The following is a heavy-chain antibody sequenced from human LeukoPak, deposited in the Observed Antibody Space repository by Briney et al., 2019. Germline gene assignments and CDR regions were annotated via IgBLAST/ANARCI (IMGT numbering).Heavy chain of an antibody. D-gene: IGHD2-2*01. CDR2: ISGSGGSI. CDR3: AKGGVVPGAIWDFDY. J-gene: IGHJ4*02. Sequence: PGRSLRLSCAASGFTFSSYAMSWVPQAPGKGLEWVSAISGSGGSIYNADSVKDRCTISRDNSKNTLYLQMNSLRAEDTAVYYCAKGGVVPGAIWDFDYWGQGTLVTVSS. CDR1: GFTFSSYA. V-gene: IGHV3-23*01.